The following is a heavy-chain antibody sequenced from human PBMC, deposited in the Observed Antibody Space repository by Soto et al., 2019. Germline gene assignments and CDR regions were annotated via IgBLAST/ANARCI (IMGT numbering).Heavy chain of an antibody. Sequence: QVQLQESGPGLVTPSGTLSLTCAVSGGSISSGIWWSWVRQPPGKGLEWIGEIHYTGRTNYKSTRQSRFSMSIDKSNNLFSLDLRSVTAADTAGYYCAGGGISYASGRDNWFDPWGQGTLVTVSS. D-gene: IGHD6-19*01. CDR3: AGGGISYASGRDNWFDP. V-gene: IGHV4-4*02. CDR1: GGSISSGIW. J-gene: IGHJ5*02. CDR2: IHYTGRT.